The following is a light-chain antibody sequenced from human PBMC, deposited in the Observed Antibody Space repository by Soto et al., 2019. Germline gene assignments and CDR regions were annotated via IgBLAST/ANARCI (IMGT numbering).Light chain of an antibody. J-gene: IGKJ1*01. CDR1: QSVSSSY. CDR3: QQYGSSRWT. V-gene: IGKV3-20*01. Sequence: EIVLTQSPGTLSLSPGERATLSCRASQSVSSSYLAWYQQNRGQAPRLLIYGASSRAPGIPDRFVGSGSGTYFSRTISRLEPEDFAVYYCQQYGSSRWTFGQGTNVEIK. CDR2: GAS.